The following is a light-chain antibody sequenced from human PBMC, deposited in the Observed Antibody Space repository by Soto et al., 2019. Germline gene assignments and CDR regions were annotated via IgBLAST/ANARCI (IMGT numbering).Light chain of an antibody. CDR3: QQTYTAPYT. V-gene: IGKV3-20*01. Sequence: EIVLTQYPGTLSLSPRERATLSCRASQSVSSKYLAWYQQKPGQAPRVLIYGTSIRASGVPERFSGGGSGTDFTLTISGLQPEDFATYYCQQTYTAPYTFGQGTKVDIE. CDR1: QSVSSKY. CDR2: GTS. J-gene: IGKJ2*01.